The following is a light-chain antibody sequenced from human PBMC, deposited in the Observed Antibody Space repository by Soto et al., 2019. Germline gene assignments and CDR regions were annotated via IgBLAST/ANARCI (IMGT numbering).Light chain of an antibody. CDR2: DVS. Sequence: QSVLTQPASVSGSPGQSITISCTGTSSDVSGNNYVSWYQQHPGKAPKFMIYDVSSRPSGVSNRFSGSKSGNTASLTISGLQAEDEADYYCCSYTTSNTRQIVFGTGTKVTVL. CDR1: SSDVSGNNY. V-gene: IGLV2-14*03. J-gene: IGLJ1*01. CDR3: CSYTTSNTRQIV.